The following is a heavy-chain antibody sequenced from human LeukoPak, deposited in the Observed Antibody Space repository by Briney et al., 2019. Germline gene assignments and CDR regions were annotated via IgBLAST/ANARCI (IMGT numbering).Heavy chain of an antibody. CDR3: AKPAISSRGWYYDY. D-gene: IGHD6-19*01. CDR2: ISGSGGST. V-gene: IGHV3-23*01. J-gene: IGHJ4*02. CDR1: GFTVSSNY. Sequence: PGGSLRLSCAASGFTVSSNYMSWVRQAPGKGLEWVSAISGSGGSTYYADSVKGRFTISRDNSKNTLYLQMNSLRAEDTAVYYCAKPAISSRGWYYDYWGQGTLVTVSS.